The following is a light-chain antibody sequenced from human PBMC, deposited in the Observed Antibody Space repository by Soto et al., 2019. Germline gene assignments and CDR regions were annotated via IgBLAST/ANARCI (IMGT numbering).Light chain of an antibody. CDR1: LSVSSY. CDR2: DGS. V-gene: IGKV3-11*01. CDR3: QQRSNLPPLT. Sequence: EIVLTQSPATLSLFPGERATLSCRASLSVSSYLAWYQQKPGQAPRLLIYDGSNKATGIPARFSCSGSGTDFTPTISSLEPEDFGVYYCQQRSNLPPLTFGGGTNVEIK. J-gene: IGKJ4*01.